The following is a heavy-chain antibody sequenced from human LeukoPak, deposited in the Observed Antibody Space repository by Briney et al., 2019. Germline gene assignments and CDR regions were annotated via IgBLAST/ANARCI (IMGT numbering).Heavy chain of an antibody. J-gene: IGHJ6*02. CDR2: IYTSGST. CDR3: ARDNRYFDWLSSYYYYGMDV. CDR1: GGSISSYY. V-gene: IGHV4-4*07. Sequence: PSETLSLTCTVSGGSISSYYWSWIRQPAGKGLESIGRIYTSGSTNYNPSLKSRVTMSVDTSKNQFSLKLSSVTAADTAVYYCARDNRYFDWLSSYYYYGMDVWGQGTTVTVSS. D-gene: IGHD3-9*01.